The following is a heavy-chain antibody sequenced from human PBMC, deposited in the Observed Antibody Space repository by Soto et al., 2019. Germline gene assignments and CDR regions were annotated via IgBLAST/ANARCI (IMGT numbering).Heavy chain of an antibody. CDR3: PKGSLSLMQSTFEI. CDR1: GLTFHDYA. Sequence: EGQLVESGGGLVQPGRSLRLSCAASGLTFHDYAMHWVRQAPGKGLEWVSGISWNSGTIGYPDSVKGRFTISRDNAENSLYLQIRSLRHEDKALYYCPKGSLSLMQSTFEIWGQGTRVTVSS. J-gene: IGHJ3*02. V-gene: IGHV3-9*01. CDR2: ISWNSGTI. D-gene: IGHD3-16*02.